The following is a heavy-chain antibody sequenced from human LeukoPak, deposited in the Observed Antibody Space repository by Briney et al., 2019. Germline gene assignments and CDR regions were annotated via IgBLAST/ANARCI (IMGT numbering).Heavy chain of an antibody. CDR1: GFTFTIFG. D-gene: IGHD5-18*01. J-gene: IGHJ3*02. CDR2: IDARSGIT. Sequence: GGSLRLSCAASGFTFTIFGLNWVRQAPGKGPEWVSYIDARSGITYYADSVQGRFTLSRDNARESVFLQMDSLRVDDTAVYYCARDGRRGYSYGSPPDDAFDIWGQGTMVTVSS. V-gene: IGHV3-48*01. CDR3: ARDGRRGYSYGSPPDDAFDI.